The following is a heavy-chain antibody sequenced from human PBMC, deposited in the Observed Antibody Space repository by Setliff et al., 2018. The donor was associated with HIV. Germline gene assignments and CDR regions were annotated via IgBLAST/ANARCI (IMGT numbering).Heavy chain of an antibody. Sequence: SETLSLTCTVSGGSSSSHYWSWIRQPPGKGLEWIGYIYYSGSTNYNPSLNSRVTIAVDTSKNQFSLKLSSVTAADTAVYYCATGDYYYYMDVWGKGTTVTVSS. V-gene: IGHV4-59*11. CDR2: IYYSGST. CDR1: GGSSSSHY. J-gene: IGHJ6*03. CDR3: ATGDYYYYMDV.